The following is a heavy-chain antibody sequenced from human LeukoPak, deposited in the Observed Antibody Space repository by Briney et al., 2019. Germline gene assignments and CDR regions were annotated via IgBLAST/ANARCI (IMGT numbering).Heavy chain of an antibody. D-gene: IGHD1-26*01. CDR3: ARDRVGATDYFDY. J-gene: IGHJ4*02. CDR1: GFIFNSYG. V-gene: IGHV3-33*01. Sequence: GGSLRLSCAASGFIFNSYGIHWVRQAPGKGLEWVAVIWYDGSNKYYADSVKGRFTISRDNSKNTLYLQMNSLRAEDTAVYYCARDRVGATDYFDYWGQGTLVTVSS. CDR2: IWYDGSNK.